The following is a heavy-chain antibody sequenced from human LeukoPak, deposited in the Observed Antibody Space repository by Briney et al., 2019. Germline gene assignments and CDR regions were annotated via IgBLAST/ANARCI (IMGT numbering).Heavy chain of an antibody. CDR3: ARGPYCSRGTCSLDY. D-gene: IGHD2-15*01. J-gene: IGHJ4*02. CDR1: GGSISNNF. CDR2: LYTSGNT. V-gene: IGHV4-4*07. Sequence: SETLSLTCTVSGGSISNNFWSWIRQPAGQGLEWIGRLYTSGNTNYNPSLKSRVTMSADTSKNQFSLKLSSVTAADTAVYYCARGPYCSRGTCSLDYWGQGTLATVSS.